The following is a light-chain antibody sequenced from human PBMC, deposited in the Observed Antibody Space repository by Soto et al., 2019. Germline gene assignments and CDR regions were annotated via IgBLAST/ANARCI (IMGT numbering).Light chain of an antibody. CDR3: QQRNNWLT. Sequence: EIVLTQSPATLSLSPGERATLSCRASQNVSTYLAWYQQKPGQAPRLLIYDASNRATGIPARFSGSGSGTDFTLTISSIEPEDVAVYYCQQRNNWLTFGPGTKVDSK. CDR2: DAS. CDR1: QNVSTY. V-gene: IGKV3-11*01. J-gene: IGKJ3*01.